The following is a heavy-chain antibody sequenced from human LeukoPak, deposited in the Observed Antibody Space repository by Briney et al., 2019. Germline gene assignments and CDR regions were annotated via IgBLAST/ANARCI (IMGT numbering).Heavy chain of an antibody. J-gene: IGHJ3*02. V-gene: IGHV3-74*01. D-gene: IGHD5-24*01. CDR3: ARVVEMATAADAFDI. CDR2: INSDGSST. CDR1: GFTFSSYW. Sequence: PGGSLRLSCAASGFTFSSYWMHWVRHAPGKGLVWVSRINSDGSSTSYADSVKGRFTISRDNAKNTLYLQMNSLRAEDTAVYYCARVVEMATAADAFDIWGQGTMVTVSS.